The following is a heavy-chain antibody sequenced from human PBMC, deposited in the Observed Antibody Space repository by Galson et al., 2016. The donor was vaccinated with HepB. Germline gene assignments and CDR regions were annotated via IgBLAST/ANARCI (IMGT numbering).Heavy chain of an antibody. CDR2: ISYSGST. CDR1: GGSISSYY. V-gene: IGHV4-59*01. J-gene: IGHJ4*02. CDR3: TRGAKGVVGAADY. D-gene: IGHD2-21*01. Sequence: ETLSLTCTVSGGSISSYYWCWIRQPPGKELEWIGYISYSGSTNYKPSLQSRVTISVDTSQNQFSLKLSSVTAADTAVYYCTRGAKGVVGAADYWGQGTLVTVSS.